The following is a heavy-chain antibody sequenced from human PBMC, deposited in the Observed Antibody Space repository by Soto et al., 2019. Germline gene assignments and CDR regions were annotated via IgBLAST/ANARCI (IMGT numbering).Heavy chain of an antibody. CDR2: IKQDGSEK. J-gene: IGHJ4*02. CDR3: ARDYGRSYFVY. D-gene: IGHD3-16*01. CDR1: GFTFSSFW. V-gene: IGHV3-7*03. Sequence: EVQLVESGGNLVQPGGSLRLSCAASGFTFSSFWMSWVRQAPGKGLEWVANIKQDGSEKYYVDSVKGRFTISRDNAKNSLHLKMDSLRAEDTAVYYCARDYGRSYFVYWGQGTLVTVSS.